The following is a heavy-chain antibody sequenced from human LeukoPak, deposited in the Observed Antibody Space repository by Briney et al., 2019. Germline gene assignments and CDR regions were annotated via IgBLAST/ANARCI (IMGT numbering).Heavy chain of an antibody. CDR1: GFTFTTYA. D-gene: IGHD3-10*01. Sequence: GGSLRLSCAASGFTFTTYAMSWVRQPPGKGLEWVSGITGSGGTTYYGESVKGRFTISRDNSKNTVYLQMTSLRAEDTAVYYCAKEITMLRGVIKDYWGQGTLVTVSS. V-gene: IGHV3-23*01. CDR3: AKEITMLRGVIKDY. CDR2: ITGSGGTT. J-gene: IGHJ4*02.